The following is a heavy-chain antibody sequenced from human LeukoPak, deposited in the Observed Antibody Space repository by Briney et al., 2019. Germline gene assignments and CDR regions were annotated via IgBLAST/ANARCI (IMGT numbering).Heavy chain of an antibody. CDR3: TYYYDSSGYYPSYYYYMDV. D-gene: IGHD3-22*01. V-gene: IGHV4-61*01. CDR1: GYSISSGYY. CDR2: IYYSGST. J-gene: IGHJ6*03. Sequence: KPSETLSLTCAVSGYSISSGYYWGWIRQPPGKGLEWIGYIYYSGSTNYNPSLKSRVTISVDTSKNQFSLKLSSVTAADTAVYYCTYYYDSSGYYPSYYYYMDVWGKGTTVTVSS.